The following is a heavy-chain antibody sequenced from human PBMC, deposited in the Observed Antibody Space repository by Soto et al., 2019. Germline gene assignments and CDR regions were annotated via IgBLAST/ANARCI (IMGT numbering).Heavy chain of an antibody. V-gene: IGHV4-59*01. CDR1: GGSISSYY. D-gene: IGHD2-2*01. CDR3: ARDQVSAALLDWFDP. J-gene: IGHJ5*02. CDR2: IYYSGST. Sequence: SETLSLTCTVSGGSISSYYWSWIRQPPGKGLEWIGYIYYSGSTNYNPSLKSRVTISVDTSKNQFSLKLSSVTAADTAVYYCARDQVSAALLDWFDPWRQGTLVTVSS.